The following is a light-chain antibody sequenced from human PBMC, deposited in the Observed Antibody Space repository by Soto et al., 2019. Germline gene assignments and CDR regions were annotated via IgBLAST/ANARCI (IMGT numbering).Light chain of an antibody. J-gene: IGKJ1*01. CDR2: LAT. Sequence: DTQMTQSPSAVSASVGDRVTITCRASPDISRFLAWCKQNPGKVPKRLVYLATSLQSGAPSRFSGSGSGTECNFTISSLKPEDFATYYCIQHYAYPWTFGQGT. CDR1: PDISRF. V-gene: IGKV1-17*03. CDR3: IQHYAYPWT.